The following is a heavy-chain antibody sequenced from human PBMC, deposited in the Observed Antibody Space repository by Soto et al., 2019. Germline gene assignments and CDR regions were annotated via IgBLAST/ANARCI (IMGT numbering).Heavy chain of an antibody. J-gene: IGHJ5*02. Sequence: QVQLVQSGAEVKKPGASVKVSCKASGYTFTSYDINWVRQATGQGLEWMGWMNPNSGNTGYAQKFQGRVTMTRNTSXITADMELSSLRAEDTAGYYCARGPGAVAGRGWFDPWGQGTLVTVSS. D-gene: IGHD6-19*01. V-gene: IGHV1-8*01. CDR1: GYTFTSYD. CDR2: MNPNSGNT. CDR3: ARGPGAVAGRGWFDP.